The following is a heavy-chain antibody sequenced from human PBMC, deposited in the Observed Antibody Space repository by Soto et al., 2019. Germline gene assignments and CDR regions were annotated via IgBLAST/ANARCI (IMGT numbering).Heavy chain of an antibody. CDR3: AKMVGTTLVDY. D-gene: IGHD1-26*01. V-gene: IGHV4-4*02. CDR2: IHHSGNS. J-gene: IGHJ4*02. CDR1: GASISSTSSGDW. Sequence: QVQLQESGPGLVKPSGTLSLTCTVSGASISSTSSGDWWSWVRQPPGKGLEWIGEIHHSGNSNYNPSLQSRVTMSVDKSKNQCSLRLSSVTAADTAVYYCAKMVGTTLVDYWGQGTLVTVSS.